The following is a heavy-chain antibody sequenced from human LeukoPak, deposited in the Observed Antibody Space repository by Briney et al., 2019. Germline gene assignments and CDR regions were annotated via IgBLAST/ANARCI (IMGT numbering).Heavy chain of an antibody. CDR2: ISSNGGST. CDR1: GFTFSSYA. V-gene: IGHV3-64*01. D-gene: IGHD3-3*01. CDR3: ARGYDFWSGYWSHSDY. Sequence: PGGSLRLSCAASGFTFSSYAMHWVRQAPAKGLEYVSAISSNGGSTYYANSVKGRFTISRYNSKNTLYLQMGSLRAEDMAVYYCARGYDFWSGYWSHSDYWGQGTLVTVSS. J-gene: IGHJ4*02.